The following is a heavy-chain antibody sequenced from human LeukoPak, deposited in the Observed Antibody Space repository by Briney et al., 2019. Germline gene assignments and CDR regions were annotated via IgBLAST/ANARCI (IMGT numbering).Heavy chain of an antibody. CDR3: ARETGTVTTNYYYYMDV. CDR1: GYTFTSYG. D-gene: IGHD4-17*01. Sequence: ASVKVSCKASGYTFTSYGISWVRQAPGQGLEWMGWINPNSGGTNYAQKFQGRVTMTRDTSISTAYMELSRLRSDDTAVYYCARETGTVTTNYYYYMDVWGKGTTVTVSS. CDR2: INPNSGGT. J-gene: IGHJ6*03. V-gene: IGHV1-2*02.